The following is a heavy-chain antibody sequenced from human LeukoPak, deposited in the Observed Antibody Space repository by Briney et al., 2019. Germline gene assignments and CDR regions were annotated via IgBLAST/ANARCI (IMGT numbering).Heavy chain of an antibody. D-gene: IGHD6-13*01. CDR1: GGSFSGYY. V-gene: IGHV4-34*01. Sequence: SETLSLTCAVYGGSFSGYYWSWIRQPPGKGLEWIGETNHSGSTNYNPSLKSRVTISVDTSKNQFSLKLSSVTAADTAVYYCARGQGIAGEFDYWGQGTLVTVSS. CDR3: ARGQGIAGEFDY. CDR2: TNHSGST. J-gene: IGHJ4*02.